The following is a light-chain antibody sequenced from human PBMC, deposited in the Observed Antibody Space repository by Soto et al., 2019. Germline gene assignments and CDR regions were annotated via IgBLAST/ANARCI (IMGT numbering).Light chain of an antibody. CDR2: GAS. CDR1: QSVSSTY. V-gene: IGKV3-20*01. Sequence: EIVLTQSPGTLSLSPGERATLSCRASQSVSSTYLAWYQQKPGQAPRLLIYGASNRATGIPDRFSGSGSGTDFTLTINRLEPEDFAVYYCQQCGFSPPMYAFGQGTKLEIK. CDR3: QQCGFSPPMYA. J-gene: IGKJ2*01.